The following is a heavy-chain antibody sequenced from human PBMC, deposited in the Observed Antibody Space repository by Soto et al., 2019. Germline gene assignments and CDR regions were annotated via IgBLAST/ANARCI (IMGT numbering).Heavy chain of an antibody. CDR3: AVPYLYSSSTFDI. V-gene: IGHV3-33*03. J-gene: IGHJ3*02. D-gene: IGHD6-6*01. Sequence: PGGSLKLSCASSGFTFSAYGMHWVRPAPGKGLEWVAVIWYDGSSTSYADSVKGRFTISRDNAKNTLYLQMNSLRAEDTAVYYCAVPYLYSSSTFDIWGQGTMVTVSS. CDR1: GFTFSAYG. CDR2: IWYDGSST.